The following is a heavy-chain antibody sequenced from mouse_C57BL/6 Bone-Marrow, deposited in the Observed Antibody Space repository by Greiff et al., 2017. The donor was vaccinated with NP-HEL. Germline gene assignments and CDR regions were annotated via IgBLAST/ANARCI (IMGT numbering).Heavy chain of an antibody. V-gene: IGHV14-2*01. CDR2: IDPEDGGT. J-gene: IGHJ3*01. D-gene: IGHD5-1*01. Sequence: VQLQQSGAELVKPGASVKLSCTASGFNIKDYYMHWVKQRTEQGLEWIGRIDPEDGGTKYDAKFKGKATITADTSSNTAYLQLSSLTSADTAVYYSASTSSCAFADWGKGTLVTVSA. CDR1: GFNIKDYY. CDR3: ASTSSCAFAD.